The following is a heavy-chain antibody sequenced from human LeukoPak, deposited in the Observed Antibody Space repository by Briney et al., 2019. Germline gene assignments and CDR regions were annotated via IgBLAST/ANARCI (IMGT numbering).Heavy chain of an antibody. CDR2: ISGSGGST. J-gene: IGHJ2*01. CDR3: ARDPTDAYDYGDYGARHSNWYFDL. CDR1: GFTFSSYA. V-gene: IGHV3-23*01. D-gene: IGHD4-17*01. Sequence: PGGSLRLSCAASGFTFSSYAMSWVRQAPGKGLEWVSAISGSGGSTYYADSVKGRFTISRDNAKNSLYLQMNSLRAEDTAVYYCARDPTDAYDYGDYGARHSNWYFDLWGRGTLVTVSS.